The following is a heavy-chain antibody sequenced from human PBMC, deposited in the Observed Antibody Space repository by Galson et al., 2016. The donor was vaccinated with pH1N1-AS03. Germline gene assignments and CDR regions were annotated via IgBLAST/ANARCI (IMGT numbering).Heavy chain of an antibody. CDR2: ISYDGSDR. CDR1: GFTLSSLP. CDR3: ASRGGLSGASAVYGMDV. J-gene: IGHJ6*02. D-gene: IGHD1-26*01. V-gene: IGHV3-30*04. Sequence: SLRLSCAASGFTLSSLPMHWVRQTPDKGLEWLAVISYDGSDRYYADSVKGRFTISRDNSKNTVYLQMNSLRGDDTSVYFCASRGGLSGASAVYGMDVWGRGTAVTVSS.